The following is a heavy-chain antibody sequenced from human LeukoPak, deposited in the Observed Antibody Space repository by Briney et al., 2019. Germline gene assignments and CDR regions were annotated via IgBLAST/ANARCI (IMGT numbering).Heavy chain of an antibody. CDR3: ARQANCGGDCYSFDP. V-gene: IGHV4-38-2*01. J-gene: IGHJ5*02. D-gene: IGHD2-21*01. CDR1: GYSISSYYH. CDR2: ISHSGST. Sequence: PSETLSLTCAVSGYSISSYYHRGWIRQPPGKGLEWIGSISHSGSTYYNPSLKSRVTISVDTSKNLFSLKLSSVTASDTAVYYCARQANCGGDCYSFDPWGQGTLVTVSS.